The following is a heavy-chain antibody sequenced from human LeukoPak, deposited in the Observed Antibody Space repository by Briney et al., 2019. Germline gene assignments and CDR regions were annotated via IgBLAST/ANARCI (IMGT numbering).Heavy chain of an antibody. D-gene: IGHD2-2*01. V-gene: IGHV1-69*06. CDR1: GGTFSSYA. J-gene: IGHJ6*04. CDR2: IIPIFGTA. CDR3: ARDPYCSSTSCYERGYYYYGMDV. Sequence: ASVKVSCKASGGTFSSYAISWVRQAPGQGLEWMGGIIPIFGTANYAQKFRGRVTITADKSTSTAYMELSSLRSEDTAVYYCARDPYCSSTSCYERGYYYYGMDVWGKGTTVTVSS.